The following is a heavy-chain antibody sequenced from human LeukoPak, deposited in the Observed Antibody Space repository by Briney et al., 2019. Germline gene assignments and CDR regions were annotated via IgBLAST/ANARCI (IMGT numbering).Heavy chain of an antibody. D-gene: IGHD5-24*01. CDR1: GFTFSTYA. CDR3: VRGDGRDY. Sequence: GGSLRLSCAASGFTFSTYAMHWVGQAPGKGLDWVSSLSSSGSAVFFADSVKGRFTISRDNTKNSLYLQMSSLRAEDTAVYYCVRGDGRDYWGQGTLVTVS. CDR2: LSSSGSAV. V-gene: IGHV3-21*01. J-gene: IGHJ4*02.